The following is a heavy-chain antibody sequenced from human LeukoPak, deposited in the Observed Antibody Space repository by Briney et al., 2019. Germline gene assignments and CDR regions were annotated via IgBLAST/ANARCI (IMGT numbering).Heavy chain of an antibody. CDR2: ISAYNGNT. V-gene: IGHV1-18*01. D-gene: IGHD1-7*01. Sequence: ASVKVSCKASGYTFTSYGISWVRQAPGQGLEWMGWISAYNGNTNYAQKLQGRVTMTTDTSTSTAYMELRSLRSDDTAVYYCARVFLGELELWRLSFGWFDPWGQGTLVTVSS. CDR1: GYTFTSYG. CDR3: ARVFLGELELWRLSFGWFDP. J-gene: IGHJ5*02.